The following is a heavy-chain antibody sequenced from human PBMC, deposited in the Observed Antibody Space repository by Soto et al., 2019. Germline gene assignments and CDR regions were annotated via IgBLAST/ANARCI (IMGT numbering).Heavy chain of an antibody. V-gene: IGHV4-30-2*01. CDR3: ARFSEYEGDFDY. D-gene: IGHD2-2*01. J-gene: IGHJ4*02. CDR2: IYHSGST. CDR1: GGSISSGGYS. Sequence: SETLSLTCAVSGGSISSGGYSWSWIRQPPGKGLEWIGYIYHSGSTYYNPSLKSRVTISVDRSKNQFSLKLSSVTAADTAVYYCARFSEYEGDFDYWGQGTLVTVSS.